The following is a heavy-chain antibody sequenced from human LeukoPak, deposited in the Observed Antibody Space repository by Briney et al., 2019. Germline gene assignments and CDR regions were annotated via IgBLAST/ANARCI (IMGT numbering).Heavy chain of an antibody. CDR1: GYTFSNYG. CDR2: ISAYNGKT. V-gene: IGHV1-18*01. CDR3: ARDLLQYFDWLTMAGY. J-gene: IGHJ4*02. D-gene: IGHD3-9*01. Sequence: GASVKVSCKASGYTFSNYGITWVRQAPGQGLEWMGWISAYNGKTNYAQKFQGRVTMTTDTSTNTAYMELRSLISDDAAVYFCARDLLQYFDWLTMAGYWGQGTLVSVSS.